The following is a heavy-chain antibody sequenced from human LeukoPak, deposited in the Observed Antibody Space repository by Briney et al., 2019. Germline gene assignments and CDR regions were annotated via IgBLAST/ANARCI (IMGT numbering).Heavy chain of an antibody. Sequence: VASVKVSCKPSVGTFSNYAISWGLHAPGPRLEWMGGIIPLLGTANHAQHVQGRVTITADESTSPAYMELSSLTSEDTAVYYCAREISPPYDPYYYRYGMDVWGKGTTVTVSS. CDR1: VGTFSNYA. CDR3: AREISPPYDPYYYRYGMDV. CDR2: IIPLLGTA. V-gene: IGHV1-69*13. J-gene: IGHJ6*04. D-gene: IGHD5-12*01.